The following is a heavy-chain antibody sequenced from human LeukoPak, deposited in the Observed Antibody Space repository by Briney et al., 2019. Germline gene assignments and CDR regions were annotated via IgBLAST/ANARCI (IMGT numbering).Heavy chain of an antibody. CDR1: GGSISSGDYY. Sequence: KPSEALSLTCTVSGGSISSGDYYWSWIRQPPGKGLEWIGYIYYSGSTYYNPSLKSRVTISVDTSKNQFSLKLSSVTAADTAVYYCARDVGGGTDDYWGQGTLVTVSS. CDR3: ARDVGGGTDDY. D-gene: IGHD1-26*01. V-gene: IGHV4-30-4*08. CDR2: IYYSGST. J-gene: IGHJ4*02.